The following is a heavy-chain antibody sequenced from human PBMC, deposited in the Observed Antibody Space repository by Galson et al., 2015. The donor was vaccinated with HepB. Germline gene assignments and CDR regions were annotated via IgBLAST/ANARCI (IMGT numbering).Heavy chain of an antibody. J-gene: IGHJ5*02. CDR1: GYTFTSYY. CDR3: AVGVGYCSSTSCFNWFDP. D-gene: IGHD2-2*01. V-gene: IGHV1-46*01. Sequence: SVKVSCKASGYTFTSYYMHWVRQAPGQGLEWMGIINPSGGSTSYAQKFQGRVTMTRDTSTSTVYMELSSLRSEATAVYYCAVGVGYCSSTSCFNWFDPWGQGTLVTVSS. CDR2: INPSGGST.